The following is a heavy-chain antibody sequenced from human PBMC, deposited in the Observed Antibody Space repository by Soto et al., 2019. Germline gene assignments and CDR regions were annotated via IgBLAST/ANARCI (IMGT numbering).Heavy chain of an antibody. CDR1: GGTFSSYT. D-gene: IGHD6-19*01. CDR2: IIPILGIA. CDR3: ATPLAVAGWTRGMYYYYGMDV. J-gene: IGHJ6*02. Sequence: QVQLVQSGAEVKKPGSSVKVSCKASGGTFSSYTISWVRQAPGQGLEWMGRIIPILGIANYAQKFQGRVTITADKSTSTAYMELSSLRSEDTAVYYCATPLAVAGWTRGMYYYYGMDVWGQGTTVTVSS. V-gene: IGHV1-69*02.